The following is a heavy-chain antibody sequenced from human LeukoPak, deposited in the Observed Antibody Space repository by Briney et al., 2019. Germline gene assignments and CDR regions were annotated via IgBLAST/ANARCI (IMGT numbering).Heavy chain of an antibody. CDR1: GYSISSGYF. V-gene: IGHV4-38-2*02. Sequence: PSETLSLTCNVSGYSISSGYFWGWVRQPPGKGLEWIGSIFSDGKTYYNPPLKSRVTMSVDTSKNQFSLKLSSVTAADTAVYYCARRETVVTLDYWGQGTLVTVSS. CDR2: IFSDGKT. D-gene: IGHD4-23*01. CDR3: ARRETVVTLDY. J-gene: IGHJ4*02.